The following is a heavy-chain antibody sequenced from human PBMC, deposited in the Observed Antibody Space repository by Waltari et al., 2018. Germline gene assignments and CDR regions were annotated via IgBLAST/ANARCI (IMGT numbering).Heavy chain of an antibody. J-gene: IGHJ4*02. D-gene: IGHD6-19*01. V-gene: IGHV3-33*01. CDR1: GFTFSSYG. CDR3: ARVGSSGWYSGYYFDY. Sequence: QVQLVESGGGVVQPGRSLRLSCAASGFTFSSYGMHWVRQAPGKGLEWVAVIWDDGSNKYHADSVKCRFTSSRDNAKNTLALQMNSLGAEDTAVYYVARVGSSGWYSGYYFDYWGQGTLVTVSS. CDR2: IWDDGSNK.